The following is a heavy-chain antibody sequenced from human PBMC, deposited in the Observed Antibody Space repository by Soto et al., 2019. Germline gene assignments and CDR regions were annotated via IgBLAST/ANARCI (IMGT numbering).Heavy chain of an antibody. Sequence: GGSLRLSCAASGFTFSSYAMSWVRQAPGKGLEWVSAISGSGGSTYYADSVKGRFTISRDNAKNTLYLQMNSLRAEDTAVYYCAKYARYAGFYYGMDVWGQGATVPPP. J-gene: IGHJ6*02. V-gene: IGHV3-23*01. D-gene: IGHD1-1*01. CDR2: ISGSGGST. CDR1: GFTFSSYA. CDR3: AKYARYAGFYYGMDV.